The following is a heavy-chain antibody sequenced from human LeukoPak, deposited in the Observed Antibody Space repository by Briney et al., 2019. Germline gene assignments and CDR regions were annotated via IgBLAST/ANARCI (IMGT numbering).Heavy chain of an antibody. CDR3: AKDVRNSYGQDAFDI. CDR1: RFTFSNYA. D-gene: IGHD5-18*01. V-gene: IGHV3-23*01. J-gene: IGHJ3*02. Sequence: GGSLRLSCAASRFTFSNYAMSWVRQAPGKGLEWVSAISGSGGSTYYADSVKGRFTISRDNSKNTLYLQMNSLRAEDTAVYYCAKDVRNSYGQDAFDIWGQGTMVTVSA. CDR2: ISGSGGST.